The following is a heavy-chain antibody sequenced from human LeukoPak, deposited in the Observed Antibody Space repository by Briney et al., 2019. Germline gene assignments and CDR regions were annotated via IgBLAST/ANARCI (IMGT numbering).Heavy chain of an antibody. Sequence: SETLSLMCSVSVGSITTFYWSCMRQPPGKGLEWIGYIYYTGSTNYNPSLKSRVTTSVDTSKNQFSLKLSSVTAADTAVYYCARASHDPVMVSYWGQGTLVTVSS. CDR1: VGSITTFY. D-gene: IGHD5-18*01. J-gene: IGHJ4*02. V-gene: IGHV4-59*01. CDR3: ARASHDPVMVSY. CDR2: IYYTGST.